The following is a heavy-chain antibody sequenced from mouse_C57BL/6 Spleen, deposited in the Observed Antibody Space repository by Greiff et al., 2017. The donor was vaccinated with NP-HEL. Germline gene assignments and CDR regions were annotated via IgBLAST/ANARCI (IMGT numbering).Heavy chain of an antibody. J-gene: IGHJ4*01. V-gene: IGHV1-54*01. CDR2: INPGSGGT. D-gene: IGHD4-1*01. CDR1: GYAFTNYL. Sequence: VKLQESGAELVRPGTSVKVSCKASGYAFTNYLIEWVKQRPGQGLEWIGVINPGSGGTNYNEKFKGKATLTADKSSSTAYMQLSSLTSEDSAVYFCAREGTGYYAMDYWGQGTSVTVSS. CDR3: AREGTGYYAMDY.